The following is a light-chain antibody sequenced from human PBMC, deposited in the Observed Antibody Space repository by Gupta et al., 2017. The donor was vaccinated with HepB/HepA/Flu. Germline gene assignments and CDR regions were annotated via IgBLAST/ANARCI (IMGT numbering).Light chain of an antibody. CDR3: QKYNTAPWT. J-gene: IGKJ1*01. V-gene: IGKV1-27*01. Sequence: QTESPSRFTGSGSGTEFTLTISSLQPEDVATYSCQKYNTAPWTFGPGTKVEIK.